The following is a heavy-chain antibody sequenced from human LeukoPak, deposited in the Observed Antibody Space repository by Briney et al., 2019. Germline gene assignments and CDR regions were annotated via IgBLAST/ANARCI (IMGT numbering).Heavy chain of an antibody. V-gene: IGHV1-8*01. CDR1: GYTFTSYD. D-gene: IGHD3-10*01. Sequence: GASVKVSCKASGYTFTSYDINWVRQATGQGLEWMGWMNPNSGNTGYAQKFQGRVTMTTDTSTSTAYMELRSLRSDDTAVYYCARTFIRDPLDYWGQGTLVTVSS. CDR2: MNPNSGNT. J-gene: IGHJ4*02. CDR3: ARTFIRDPLDY.